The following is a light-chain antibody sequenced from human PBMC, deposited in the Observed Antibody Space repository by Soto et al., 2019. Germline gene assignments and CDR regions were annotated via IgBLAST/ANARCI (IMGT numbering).Light chain of an antibody. J-gene: IGKJ2*03. CDR2: RAS. Sequence: DIQMTQSPSTLPTSVGDRVTITCRASQSISHWLAWYQQKPGNAPKPLIHRASSLENEVPSRFSGSGSVTEFTLTISCLQPDDFASYYCRQYHSYPFSFVQGTKLQIK. CDR3: RQYHSYPFS. V-gene: IGKV1-5*03. CDR1: QSISHW.